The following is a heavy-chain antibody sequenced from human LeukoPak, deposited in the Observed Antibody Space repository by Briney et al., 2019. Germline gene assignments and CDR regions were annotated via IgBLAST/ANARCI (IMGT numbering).Heavy chain of an antibody. D-gene: IGHD1-26*01. J-gene: IGHJ3*02. Sequence: GGSLRLSCAASKFAFSSYAMSWVRQAPEKGLEWVSAISGGGGNTYYADSVKGRFTISRDNSKNTLYLQMNSLRAEDTAVYYCGKNRYSGSLSPFDIWGQGTMVTVSS. V-gene: IGHV3-23*01. CDR3: GKNRYSGSLSPFDI. CDR2: ISGGGGNT. CDR1: KFAFSSYA.